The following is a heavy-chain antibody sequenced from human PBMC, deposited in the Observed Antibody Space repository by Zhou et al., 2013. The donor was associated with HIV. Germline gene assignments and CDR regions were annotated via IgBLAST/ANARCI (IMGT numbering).Heavy chain of an antibody. CDR1: GYTFTVYY. J-gene: IGHJ4*02. CDR3: ASYGPGYNWMYS. V-gene: IGHV1-2*02. Sequence: QVQLVQSGAEVKKPGASVKVSCKASGYTFTVYYMHWVRQAPGQGLEWMGWILPNTDATKYAPRFQGRVTMTRDTSISTIYMELRGLRSDDTALYFCASYGPGYNWMYSWGQGTLVTVSS. D-gene: IGHD1-20*01. CDR2: ILPNTDAT.